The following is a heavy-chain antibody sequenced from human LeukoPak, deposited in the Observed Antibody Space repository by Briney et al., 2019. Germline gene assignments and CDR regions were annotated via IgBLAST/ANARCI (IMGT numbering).Heavy chain of an antibody. V-gene: IGHV3-33*01. CDR2: IWYDGSNK. D-gene: IGHD3-22*01. J-gene: IGHJ4*02. CDR1: GFTFSNYG. Sequence: GGSLRLSCAASGFTFSNYGMHWVRKAPGKGLEWVAVIWYDGSNKYYADSVKGRFTISRDNSKNTLYLQMNSLRAEDTAVYYCASPLDSSGYYLGYWGQGTLVTVSS. CDR3: ASPLDSSGYYLGY.